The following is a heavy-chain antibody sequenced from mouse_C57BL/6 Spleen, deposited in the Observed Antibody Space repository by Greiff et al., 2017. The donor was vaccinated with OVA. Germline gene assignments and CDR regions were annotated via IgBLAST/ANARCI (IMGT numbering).Heavy chain of an antibody. J-gene: IGHJ1*03. Sequence: EVMLVESGGGLVKPGGSLKLSCAASGFTFSDYGMHWVRQAPEKGLEWVAYISSGSSTIYYADTVKGRFTISRDNAKNTLFLQMTSLRSEDTAMYYCARPHYLGYFDVWGTGTTVTVSS. CDR3: ARPHYLGYFDV. CDR1: GFTFSDYG. CDR2: ISSGSSTI. D-gene: IGHD5-5*01. V-gene: IGHV5-17*01.